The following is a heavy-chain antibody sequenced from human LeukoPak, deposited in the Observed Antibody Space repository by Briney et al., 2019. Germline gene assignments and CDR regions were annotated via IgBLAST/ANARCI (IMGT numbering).Heavy chain of an antibody. CDR1: GGSISSYY. CDR3: ARSFVVRGVIITSSDAFDI. Sequence: PSETLSLTCTVSGGSISSYYWSWIRQPAGKGLEWIGYIYYSGSTNYNPSLKSRVTISVDTSKNQFSLKLSSVTAADTAVYYCARSFVVRGVIITSSDAFDIWGQGTMVTVSS. V-gene: IGHV4-59*01. D-gene: IGHD3-10*01. J-gene: IGHJ3*02. CDR2: IYYSGST.